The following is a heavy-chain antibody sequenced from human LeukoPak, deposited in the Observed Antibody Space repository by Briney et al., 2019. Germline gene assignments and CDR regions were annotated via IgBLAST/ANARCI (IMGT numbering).Heavy chain of an antibody. CDR1: GGSISSYY. V-gene: IGHV4-59*08. Sequence: PSETLSLTCTVSGGSISSYYWSWIRQPPGKGLEWIGYIYYSGSTNYNPSLKSRVTISVDTSKSQFSLKLSSVTAADTAVYYCARHNRNYYYYYMDVWGKGTTVTVSS. J-gene: IGHJ6*03. CDR2: IYYSGST. CDR3: ARHNRNYYYYYMDV.